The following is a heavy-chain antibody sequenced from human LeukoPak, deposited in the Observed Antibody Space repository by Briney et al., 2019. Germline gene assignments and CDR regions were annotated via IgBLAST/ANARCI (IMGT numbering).Heavy chain of an antibody. J-gene: IGHJ4*02. CDR3: ARVLRAYYYDSSGYYYSYFDY. V-gene: IGHV1-18*01. CDR1: GYTFTSYG. CDR2: ISAYNGNT. D-gene: IGHD3-22*01. Sequence: EASVKVSCKASGYTFTSYGISWVRQAPAQGLEWMGWISAYNGNTNYAQKLQGRVTMTTDTSTSTAYMELRSLRSDDTAVYYCARVLRAYYYDSSGYYYSYFDYWGQGTLVTVSS.